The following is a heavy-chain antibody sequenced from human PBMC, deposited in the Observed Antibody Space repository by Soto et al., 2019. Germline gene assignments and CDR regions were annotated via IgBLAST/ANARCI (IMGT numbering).Heavy chain of an antibody. D-gene: IGHD1-7*01. Sequence: GESLKISCEASGYSFTTYWISWVRQMPGKGLEWMGAIDPRDSYTKYSPSFQGHVTISVDKSISTAYLQWNSLKASDTAIYYCAREKSDLELFNWLDPWGQGTLVTVS. J-gene: IGHJ5*02. CDR1: GYSFTTYW. CDR3: AREKSDLELFNWLDP. V-gene: IGHV5-10-1*01. CDR2: IDPRDSYT.